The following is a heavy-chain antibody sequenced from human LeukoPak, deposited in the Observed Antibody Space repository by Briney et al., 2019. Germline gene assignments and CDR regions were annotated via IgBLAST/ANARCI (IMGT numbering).Heavy chain of an antibody. V-gene: IGHV4-61*02. D-gene: IGHD3-16*01. CDR2: IYTSGST. J-gene: IGHJ4*02. CDR1: GGSISSGDYY. Sequence: SQTLSLTCTVSGGSISSGDYYWSWIRQPAGKGLEWIGRIYTSGSTNYNPSLRSRVTISVDTSKNQFSLKLSSVTAADTAVYYCARATDPYPFNYWGQGTLVTVSS. CDR3: ARATDPYPFNY.